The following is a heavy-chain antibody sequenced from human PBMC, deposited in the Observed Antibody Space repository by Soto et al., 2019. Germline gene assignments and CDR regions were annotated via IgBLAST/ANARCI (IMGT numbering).Heavy chain of an antibody. CDR3: ARQRLGGFDY. Sequence: SETLSLTCTVSGGSISSGGYYWSWIRQHLGKGLEWIGYINYSGTTYYNPSLKSRVTISVDTSKNQFSLKLSSVTAADTAVYYCARQRLGGFDYWVQGTLVTVSS. V-gene: IGHV4-31*03. J-gene: IGHJ4*02. D-gene: IGHD6-25*01. CDR2: INYSGTT. CDR1: GGSISSGGYY.